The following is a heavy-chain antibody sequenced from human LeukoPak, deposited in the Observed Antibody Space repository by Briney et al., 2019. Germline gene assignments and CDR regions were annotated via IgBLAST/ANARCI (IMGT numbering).Heavy chain of an antibody. J-gene: IGHJ6*02. CDR2: INPSGGST. V-gene: IGHV1-46*01. CDR1: GYTFTSYY. CDR3: ARGRGLTYYYDSSGDV. Sequence: ASVKVSCKASGYTFTSYYMHWVRQAPGQGLEWMGIINPSGGSTSYAQKFQGRVTMTRNTSISTAYMELSSLRSEDTAVYYCARGRGLTYYYDSSGDVWGQGTTVTVSS. D-gene: IGHD3-22*01.